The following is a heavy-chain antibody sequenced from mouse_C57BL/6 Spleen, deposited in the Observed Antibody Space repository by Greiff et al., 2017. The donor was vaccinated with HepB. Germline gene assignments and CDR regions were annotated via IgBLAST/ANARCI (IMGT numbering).Heavy chain of an antibody. Sequence: VQLKQSGPELVKPGASVKMSCKASGYTFTDYNMHWVKQSHGKSLEWIGYINPNNGGTSYNQKFKGKATLTVNKSSSTAYMELRSLTSEDSAVYYCARWGSTPYYGTLFDYWGQGTTLTVSS. CDR2: INPNNGGT. D-gene: IGHD1-1*01. CDR1: GYTFTDYN. V-gene: IGHV1-22*01. J-gene: IGHJ2*01. CDR3: ARWGSTPYYGTLFDY.